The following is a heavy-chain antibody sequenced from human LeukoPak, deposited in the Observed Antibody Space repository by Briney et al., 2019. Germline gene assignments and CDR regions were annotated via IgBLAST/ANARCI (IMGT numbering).Heavy chain of an antibody. CDR3: ARVPWAWELLHFDY. CDR1: GFTVSSNY. D-gene: IGHD1-26*01. J-gene: IGHJ4*02. V-gene: IGHV3-53*01. CDR2: IYSGGST. Sequence: PGGSLRLSCAASGFTVSSNYMSWVRQAPGKGLEWVSVIYSGGSTYYADSVKGRFTISRDNSKNTLYLQMNSLRAEDTAVYYCARVPWAWELLHFDYWGQGTLVTVSS.